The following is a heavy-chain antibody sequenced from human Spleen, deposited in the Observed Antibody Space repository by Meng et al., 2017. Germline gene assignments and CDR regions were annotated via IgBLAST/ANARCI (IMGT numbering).Heavy chain of an antibody. V-gene: IGHV4-34*01. D-gene: IGHD4-11*01. CDR1: GGSFSGYS. CDR3: ARGPTTMAHDFDY. Sequence: SETLSLTCVFSGGSFSGYSWSWIRQTTGEGLEWIGEVNHRGRTTYNPSLKSRATISVDTSQNNLSLKLSSVTAADSAVYYCARGPTTMAHDFDYWGQGTLVTVSS. CDR2: VNHRGRT. J-gene: IGHJ4*02.